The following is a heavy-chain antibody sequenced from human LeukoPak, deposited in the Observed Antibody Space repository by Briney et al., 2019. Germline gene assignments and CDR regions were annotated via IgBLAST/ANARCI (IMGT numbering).Heavy chain of an antibody. V-gene: IGHV1-69*13. Sequence: SVKVSCKASGGTFSSYAISWVRQAPGQGLEWMGGIIPIFGTANYAQKSQGRVTITADESTSTAYMELSSLRSEDTAVYYCARGAAMIVTNWFDPWGQGTLVTVSS. D-gene: IGHD3-22*01. CDR2: IIPIFGTA. CDR1: GGTFSSYA. CDR3: ARGAAMIVTNWFDP. J-gene: IGHJ5*02.